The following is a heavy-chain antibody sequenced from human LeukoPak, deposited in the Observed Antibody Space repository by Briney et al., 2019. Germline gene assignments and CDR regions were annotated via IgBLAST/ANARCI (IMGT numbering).Heavy chain of an antibody. Sequence: SETLSLTCAVYGGSFSGYYWSWIRQPPGKGLEWIGYIYYSGSTNYNPSLKSRVTISVDTSKNQFSLKLSSVTAADTAVYYCARGHFSRWLQRSWFDPWGQGTLVTVSS. V-gene: IGHV4-59*01. D-gene: IGHD5-24*01. J-gene: IGHJ5*02. CDR2: IYYSGST. CDR3: ARGHFSRWLQRSWFDP. CDR1: GGSFSGYY.